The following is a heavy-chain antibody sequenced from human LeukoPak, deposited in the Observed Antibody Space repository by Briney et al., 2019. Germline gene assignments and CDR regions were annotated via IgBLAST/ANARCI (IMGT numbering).Heavy chain of an antibody. Sequence: ASVMVSCKASGYTFTDYYLHWVRQAPGHGLEWMGWINPKTGVTKYAQNFQGRVTMTRDTSINTAYMEVSRLRSDDTAVFYCARDLAMYSPDLDYWGQGTLVTVSS. J-gene: IGHJ4*02. CDR2: INPKTGVT. CDR1: GYTFTDYY. V-gene: IGHV1-2*02. D-gene: IGHD1-26*01. CDR3: ARDLAMYSPDLDY.